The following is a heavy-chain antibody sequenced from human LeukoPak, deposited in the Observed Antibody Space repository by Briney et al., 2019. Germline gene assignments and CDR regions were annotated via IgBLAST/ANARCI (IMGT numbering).Heavy chain of an antibody. CDR2: IYYSGST. CDR1: GGSISSYY. J-gene: IGHJ4*02. Sequence: KPSETLSLTCTVSGGSISSYYWSWIRQPPGKGLEWIGYIYYSGSTNYNPSLKSRVTISVDTSKNQFSLKLSSVTAADTAVYYCARDLGGSSADYWGQGTLVTVSS. V-gene: IGHV4-59*01. D-gene: IGHD6-6*01. CDR3: ARDLGGSSADY.